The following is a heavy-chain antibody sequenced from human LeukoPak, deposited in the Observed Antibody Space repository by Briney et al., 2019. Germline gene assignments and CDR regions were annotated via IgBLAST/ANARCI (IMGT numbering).Heavy chain of an antibody. Sequence: SGTLSLTCAVSGGSISSSNWWSWVRQPPGKGLEWIGEIYHSGSTNYNPSLKSRVTISVDKSKNQFSLKLSSVTAEDTAVYYCASQDIAAAGIPLDYWGQGTLVTVSS. J-gene: IGHJ4*02. CDR3: ASQDIAAAGIPLDY. D-gene: IGHD6-13*01. CDR2: IYHSGST. CDR1: GGSISSSNW. V-gene: IGHV4-4*02.